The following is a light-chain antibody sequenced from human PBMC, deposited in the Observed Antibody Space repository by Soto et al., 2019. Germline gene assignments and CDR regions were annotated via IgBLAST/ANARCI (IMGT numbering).Light chain of an antibody. V-gene: IGKV3-11*01. J-gene: IGKJ5*01. Sequence: EIVLTQSPATLSLSPGERATLSXRSSQSFSSYLAWYQQKPGQAPRLLIYDASNRATGIPARFSASGSGTDFTLTISRLEPADFAVYYCQQHGGSPITFGQGTRLEIK. CDR2: DAS. CDR1: QSFSSY. CDR3: QQHGGSPIT.